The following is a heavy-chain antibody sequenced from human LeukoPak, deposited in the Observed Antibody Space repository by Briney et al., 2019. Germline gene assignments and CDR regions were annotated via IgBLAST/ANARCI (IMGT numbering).Heavy chain of an antibody. V-gene: IGHV4-38-2*02. D-gene: IGHD3-3*01. CDR1: GYSIGSGYY. CDR2: IYHSGST. CDR3: ARDRRFLEWFHPDY. Sequence: PSETLSLTCGVSGYSIGSGYYWAWIRQPPGKGLEWIGSIYHSGSTYYNPSLKSRVPVSVDRSRNQFSLKMTSVTAADTAVFYCARDRRFLEWFHPDYWGQGTLVTVSS. J-gene: IGHJ4*02.